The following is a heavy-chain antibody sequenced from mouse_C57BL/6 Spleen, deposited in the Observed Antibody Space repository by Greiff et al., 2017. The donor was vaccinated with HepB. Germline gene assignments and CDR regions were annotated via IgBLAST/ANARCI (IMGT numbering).Heavy chain of an antibody. Sequence: EVMLVESGGGLVKPGGSLKLSCAASGFTFSDYGMHWVRQAPEKGLEWVAYISSGSSTIYYADTVKGRFTISRDNAKNTLFLQMTSLRSEDTAMYCGARGYYDYGAWFACWGQGTLVTVST. V-gene: IGHV5-17*01. CDR2: ISSGSSTI. CDR1: GFTFSDYG. D-gene: IGHD2-4*01. J-gene: IGHJ3*01. CDR3: ARGYYDYGAWFAC.